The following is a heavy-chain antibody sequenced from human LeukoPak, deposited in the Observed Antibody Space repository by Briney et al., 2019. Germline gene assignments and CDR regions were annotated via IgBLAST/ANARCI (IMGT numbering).Heavy chain of an antibody. V-gene: IGHV3-30-3*01. CDR2: ISYDGSNK. CDR3: ARGGYDDAFDI. J-gene: IGHJ3*02. D-gene: IGHD5-12*01. CDR1: GFTFSSYA. Sequence: GGSLRLSCAASGFTFSSYAMHWVRQAPGKGLEWVAVISYDGSNKYYADSVKGQFTISRDNSKNTLYLQMNSLRAEDTAVYYCARGGYDDAFDIWGQGTMVTVSS.